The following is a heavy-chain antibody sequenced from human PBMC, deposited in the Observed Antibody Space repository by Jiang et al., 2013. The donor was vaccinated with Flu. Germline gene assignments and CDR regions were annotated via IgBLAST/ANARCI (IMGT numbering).Heavy chain of an antibody. Sequence: SLTCTVSGGSISSYYWSWVRQPPGRDWTGLGISITWEHQLQPSLKSRVTISVDTSKNQFSLKVSAVTAADTAVYYCARADCSGGTCYPIDYWGQGTLVTVSS. CDR2: SITWEH. D-gene: IGHD2-15*01. V-gene: IGHV4-59*01. J-gene: IGHJ4*02. CDR3: ARADCSGGTCYPIDY. CDR1: GGSISSYY.